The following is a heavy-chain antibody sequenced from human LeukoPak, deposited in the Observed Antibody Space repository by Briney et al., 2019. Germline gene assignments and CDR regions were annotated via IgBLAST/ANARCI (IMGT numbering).Heavy chain of an antibody. CDR1: GGSISSYY. D-gene: IGHD6-19*01. CDR3: ARGGYGSGWYLDWFAP. CDR2: MYYSGST. Sequence: PSETLSLTCTVSGGSISSYYWSWIRPPPGKGLEWIGYMYYSGSTNYNPSTNYNPSLKSRVTISVDTSKNQFSLKLSSVTAADTAVYYCARGGYGSGWYLDWFAPWGQGTLVTVSS. V-gene: IGHV4-59*01. J-gene: IGHJ5*02.